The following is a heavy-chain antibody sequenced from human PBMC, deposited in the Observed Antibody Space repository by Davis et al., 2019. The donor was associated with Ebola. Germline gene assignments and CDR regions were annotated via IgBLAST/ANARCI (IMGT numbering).Heavy chain of an antibody. J-gene: IGHJ6*04. D-gene: IGHD3-10*01. CDR2: TYYNSKWYK. V-gene: IGHV6-1*01. CDR1: GDSVSGNIPA. CDR3: ARGWFRGSMDV. Sequence: HSQTLSLTCAISGDSVSGNIPAWNWIRQSPSRGLEWLGRTYYNSKWYKDYAVSVKSRITINPDTSKNQFSLQLSSVTPEDTGLYYCARGWFRGSMDVWGEGTTVTVSS.